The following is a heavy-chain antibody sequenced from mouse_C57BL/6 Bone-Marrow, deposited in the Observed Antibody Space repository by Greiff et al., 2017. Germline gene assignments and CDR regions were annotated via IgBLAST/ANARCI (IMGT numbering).Heavy chain of an antibody. CDR1: GYTFTGYW. CDR2: IDPSDSYT. V-gene: IGHV1-50*01. J-gene: IGHJ1*03. D-gene: IGHD1-1*01. Sequence: QVQLQQSGAELVKPGASVKLSCKASGYTFTGYWMQWVKQRPGQGLEWIGEIDPSDSYTNYNQKFKGKATLTVDTSSSTAYMQLSSLTSEESAVYYCAREGITTVVAPLDFDVWGTGTTVTVSS. CDR3: AREGITTVVAPLDFDV.